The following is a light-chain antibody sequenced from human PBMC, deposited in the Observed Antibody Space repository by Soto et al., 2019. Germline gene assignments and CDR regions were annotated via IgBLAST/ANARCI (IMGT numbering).Light chain of an antibody. CDR3: GAHAGSNTWV. Sequence: QSALTQSPSASASPGQSVTISCTGSSGDVGAYNYVSWYQQHPGKAHKLIIYEVNKRPSGVPDRFSGSKSGITASLTVSGLQADDEADYYCGAHAGSNTWVFGGGTKLTVL. CDR1: SGDVGAYNY. CDR2: EVN. J-gene: IGLJ3*02. V-gene: IGLV2-8*01.